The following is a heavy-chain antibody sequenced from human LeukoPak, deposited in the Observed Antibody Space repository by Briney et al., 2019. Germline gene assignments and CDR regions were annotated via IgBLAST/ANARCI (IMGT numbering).Heavy chain of an antibody. V-gene: IGHV3-9*01. D-gene: IGHD3-10*01. CDR2: ISWNSGII. CDR3: ARDYGSGSYYAFDI. Sequence: GGSLRLSCAASGFTFISYSMNWVRQAPGKGLEWVSGISWNSGIIAYADSVKGRFTISRDNAKNSLYLQMNSLRAEDTALYYCARDYGSGSYYAFDIWGQGTMVTVSS. J-gene: IGHJ3*02. CDR1: GFTFISYS.